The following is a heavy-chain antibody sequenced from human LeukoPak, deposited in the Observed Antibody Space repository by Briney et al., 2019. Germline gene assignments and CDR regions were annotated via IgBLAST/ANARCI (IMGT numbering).Heavy chain of an antibody. CDR2: ISYDGSNK. D-gene: IGHD2-2*01. Sequence: GGSLRLSCAASGFAFSHYWMSWVRQAPGKGLEWVAVISYDGSNKYYADSVKGRFTISRDNSKNTLYLQMNSLRAEDTAVYYCAKDRPRVRVVPAAILDYWGQGTLVTVSS. V-gene: IGHV3-30*18. CDR3: AKDRPRVRVVPAAILDY. J-gene: IGHJ4*02. CDR1: GFAFSHYW.